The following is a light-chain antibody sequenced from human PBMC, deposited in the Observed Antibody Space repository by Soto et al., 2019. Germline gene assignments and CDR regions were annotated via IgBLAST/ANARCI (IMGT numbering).Light chain of an antibody. Sequence: IQLTQSPSSLSASVGDRVTITCRASQGISSSLAWYQQQPGKAPKLLIYAASTKQSGVPSRFSGSGSGTDFTLTISRLQPEDFATYYCQQYGTALWTFGQGTRVELK. CDR3: QQYGTALWT. J-gene: IGKJ1*01. V-gene: IGKV1-9*01. CDR2: AAS. CDR1: QGISSS.